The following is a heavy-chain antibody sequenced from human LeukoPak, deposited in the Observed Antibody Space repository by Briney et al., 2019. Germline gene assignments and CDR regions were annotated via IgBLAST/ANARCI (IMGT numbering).Heavy chain of an antibody. V-gene: IGHV1-2*02. CDR2: INPNSGAT. CDR3: ARGPTGGHFDY. J-gene: IGHJ4*02. CDR1: GHTFTVYY. Sequence: GASVKVSCKASGHTFTVYYLHWLRQAPGQGLEWMGWINPNSGATNYEQKFQGRVTMTRDTSISTVYMELNRLQSDDPAVYFCARGPTGGHFDYWGQGSLVTVSS. D-gene: IGHD1-14*01.